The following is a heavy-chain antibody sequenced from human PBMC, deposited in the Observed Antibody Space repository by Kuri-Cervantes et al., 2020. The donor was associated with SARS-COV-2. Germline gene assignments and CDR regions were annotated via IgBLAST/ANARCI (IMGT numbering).Heavy chain of an antibody. D-gene: IGHD2-2*02. J-gene: IGHJ2*01. CDR3: ARGRKYCSSTSCYTVWYFDL. V-gene: IGHV1-18*01. Sequence: ASVKVSCKASGYTFTSYGISWVRQAPGQGLEWIGWICAYNSNTNYAQKLQGRVTMTTDTSTSTAYMELRSLRSDDTAVYYCARGRKYCSSTSCYTVWYFDLRGRGTLVTVSS. CDR2: ICAYNSNT. CDR1: GYTFTSYG.